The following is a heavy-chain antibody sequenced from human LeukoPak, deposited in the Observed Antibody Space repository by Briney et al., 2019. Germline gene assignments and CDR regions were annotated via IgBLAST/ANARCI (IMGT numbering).Heavy chain of an antibody. J-gene: IGHJ4*02. D-gene: IGHD5-12*01. V-gene: IGHV3-21*01. CDR3: ARFSGYNSFDF. Sequence: GGSLRLSCAASGFTFSNYRMNWVRQAPGMGLEWVSSISGGSGYIYYADSVKGRFTISRDNAKNSLYLQMNSLRAEDTAVYNCARFSGYNSFDFWGQGTLVTVSS. CDR1: GFTFSNYR. CDR2: ISGGSGYI.